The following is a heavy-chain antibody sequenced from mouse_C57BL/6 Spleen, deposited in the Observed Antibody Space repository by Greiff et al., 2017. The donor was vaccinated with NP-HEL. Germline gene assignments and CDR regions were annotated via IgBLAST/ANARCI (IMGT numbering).Heavy chain of an antibody. J-gene: IGHJ3*01. CDR2: ISSGSSTI. D-gene: IGHD2-4*01. CDR1: GFTFSDYG. CDR3: ASHYYDLFAY. V-gene: IGHV5-17*01. Sequence: EVHLVESGGGLVKPGGSLKLSCAASGFTFSDYGMHWVRQAPEKGLEWVAYISSGSSTIYYADTVKGRFTISRDNAKNTLFLQMTSLRSEDTAMYYCASHYYDLFAYWGQGTLVTVSA.